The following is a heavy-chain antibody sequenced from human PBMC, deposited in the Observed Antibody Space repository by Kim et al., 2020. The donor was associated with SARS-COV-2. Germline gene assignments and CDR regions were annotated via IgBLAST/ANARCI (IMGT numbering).Heavy chain of an antibody. Sequence: SETLSLTCAVYGGSFSGYYWSWIRQPPGKGLEWIGEINHSGSTNYNPSLKSRVTISVDTSKNQFSLKLSSVTAADTAVYYCASRRFLEWLSHTYYYMDVWGQGTTVTVSS. CDR2: INHSGST. V-gene: IGHV4-34*01. CDR3: ASRRFLEWLSHTYYYMDV. D-gene: IGHD3-3*01. J-gene: IGHJ6*03. CDR1: GGSFSGYY.